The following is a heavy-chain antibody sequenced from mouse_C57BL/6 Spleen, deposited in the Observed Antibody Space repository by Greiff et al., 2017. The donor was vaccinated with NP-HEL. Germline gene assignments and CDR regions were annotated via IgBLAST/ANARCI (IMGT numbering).Heavy chain of an antibody. CDR2: IYPGDGDT. CDR3: ARDWYYGSSYDYFDS. CDR1: GYAFSSSW. J-gene: IGHJ2*01. V-gene: IGHV1-82*01. Sequence: QVQLQQSGPELVKPGVSVKISCKASGYAFSSSWMNWVKQRPGKGLEWIGRIYPGDGDTNYNGKFKGKATLTADKSSSTAYMQLSSLTSEDSAVYFCARDWYYGSSYDYFDSWGEGTTLTDSS. D-gene: IGHD1-1*01.